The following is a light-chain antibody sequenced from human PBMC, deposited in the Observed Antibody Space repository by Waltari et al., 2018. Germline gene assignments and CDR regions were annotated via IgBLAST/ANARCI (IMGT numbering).Light chain of an antibody. CDR3: HQSFMTPWT. CDR2: TTS. CDR1: KSVSRY. V-gene: IGKV1-39*01. Sequence: DIQMTQSPSSLSASAGDTITITCRASKSVSRYLNWYQQKPGKAPKLLIYTTSVLETGVPSRFSASGSGTDFTLTINSLEPDDFATYYCHQSFMTPWTFGQGTKVESK. J-gene: IGKJ1*01.